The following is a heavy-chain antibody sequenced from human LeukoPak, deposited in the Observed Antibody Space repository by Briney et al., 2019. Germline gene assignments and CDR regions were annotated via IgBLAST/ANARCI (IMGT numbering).Heavy chain of an antibody. J-gene: IGHJ4*02. CDR2: IYYIGST. CDR3: ARHGGSYSYDY. V-gene: IGHV4-59*08. Sequence: SGTLSLTCTVSGSSISSYYWSWIRQAPGKGLEWIGNIYYIGSTNYNPSLKSRVTISADPSKNQLSLKLSSVAAADTAVYYCARHGGSYSYDYWGQGTLVTVSS. D-gene: IGHD1-26*01. CDR1: GSSISSYY.